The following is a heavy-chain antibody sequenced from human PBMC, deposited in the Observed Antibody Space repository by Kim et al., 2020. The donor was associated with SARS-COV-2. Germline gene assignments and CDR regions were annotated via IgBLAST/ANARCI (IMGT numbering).Heavy chain of an antibody. J-gene: IGHJ4*02. Sequence: NPSLKSRVTISVDTSKNQFSLKLSSVTAADTAVYYCARAFGTNPYYFDYWGQGTLVTVSS. CDR3: ARAFGTNPYYFDY. V-gene: IGHV4-59*01. D-gene: IGHD1-1*01.